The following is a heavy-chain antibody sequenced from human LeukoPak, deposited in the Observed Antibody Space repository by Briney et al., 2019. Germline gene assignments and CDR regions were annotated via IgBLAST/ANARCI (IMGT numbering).Heavy chain of an antibody. D-gene: IGHD2-21*02. J-gene: IGHJ4*02. V-gene: IGHV1-18*01. CDR1: GYTFTSYG. CDR2: ISAYNGNR. Sequence: ASVKVSCKASGYTFTSYGISWVRQAPGQGLEWMGWISAYNGNRNYAQKLQGRVTMTTDTSTSTAYMELSSLSSDDTAVYYCARDVVVTAILGYWGQGTLVTVSS. CDR3: ARDVVVTAILGY.